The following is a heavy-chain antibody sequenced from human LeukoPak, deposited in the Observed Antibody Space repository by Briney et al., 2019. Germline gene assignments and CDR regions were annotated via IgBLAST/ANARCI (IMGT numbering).Heavy chain of an antibody. CDR2: ISDSGDYT. CDR1: GCTFSSYA. J-gene: IGHJ4*02. D-gene: IGHD2-8*01. CDR3: AKDTSIGKYCTSGVCSPFDY. V-gene: IGHV3-23*01. Sequence: GGSLTHSCLCSGCTFSSYAISGVRPAPGKGLEWVSAISDSGDYTYFGDSVEGRFTIPRENSKNPLYLHVNSLRAEDTAVYYCAKDTSIGKYCTSGVCSPFDYWGQGTLVTVSS.